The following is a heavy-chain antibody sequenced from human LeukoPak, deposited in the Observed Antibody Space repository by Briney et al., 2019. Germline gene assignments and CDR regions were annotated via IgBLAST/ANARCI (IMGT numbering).Heavy chain of an antibody. CDR3: ARDDLGGYSSFDY. CDR1: GFTFSSYA. V-gene: IGHV3-30-3*01. CDR2: ISYDGSNK. J-gene: IGHJ4*02. D-gene: IGHD1-26*01. Sequence: GGSLRLSCAASGFTFSSYAMSWVRQAPGKGLEWVAVISYDGSNKYYADSVKGRFTISRDNSKNTLYLQMNSLRAEDTAVYYCARDDLGGYSSFDYWGQGTLVTVSS.